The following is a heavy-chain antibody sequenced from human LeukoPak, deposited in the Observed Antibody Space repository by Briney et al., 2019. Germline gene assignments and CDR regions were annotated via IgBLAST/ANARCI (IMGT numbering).Heavy chain of an antibody. CDR2: INTDGSNT. D-gene: IGHD2/OR15-2a*01. V-gene: IGHV3-66*02. CDR1: AFSVGSNY. J-gene: IGHJ6*03. CDR3: AKAADQYYYSYFYYMDV. Sequence: GGSLRLSCAASAFSVGSNYMTWVRQAPGKGLEWVSRINTDGSNTNYADSVKGRFTISRDNSKNTLYLQMNSLTVEDTAVYYCAKAADQYYYSYFYYMDVWGKGTTVTVSS.